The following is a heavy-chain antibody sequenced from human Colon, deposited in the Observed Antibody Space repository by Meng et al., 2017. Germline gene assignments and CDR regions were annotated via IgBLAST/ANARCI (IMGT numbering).Heavy chain of an antibody. J-gene: IGHJ4*02. D-gene: IGHD6-13*01. CDR2: INASDGRT. Sequence: GGSLRLSCAAPGFTFSRYTMGWVRQAPGKGLEWVSDINASDGRTYYADSVKGRFTISRDNSKNTLYLQMNSLRVEDTAVYYCARAGGTSWYEYWGQGTLVTVSS. V-gene: IGHV3-23*01. CDR3: ARAGGTSWYEY. CDR1: GFTFSRYT.